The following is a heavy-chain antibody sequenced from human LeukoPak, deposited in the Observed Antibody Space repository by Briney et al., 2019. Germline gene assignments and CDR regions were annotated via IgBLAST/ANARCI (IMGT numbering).Heavy chain of an antibody. CDR2: IIPIFGTA. J-gene: IGHJ6*03. Sequence: SVKVSCKASGGTFSSYAISWVRHAPGQGLEWMGGIIPIFGTANYAQKFQGRVTITTDESTSTAYMELSSLRSEDTAVYYCARDNYHDNGSDYYYYMDVWGKGTTVTVSS. CDR3: ARDNYHDNGSDYYYYMDV. V-gene: IGHV1-69*05. CDR1: GGTFSSYA. D-gene: IGHD3-22*01.